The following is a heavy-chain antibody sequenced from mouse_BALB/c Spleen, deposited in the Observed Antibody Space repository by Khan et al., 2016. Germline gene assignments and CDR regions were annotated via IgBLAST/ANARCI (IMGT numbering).Heavy chain of an antibody. V-gene: IGHV3-2*02. CDR1: GYSITGDYA. D-gene: IGHD2-2*01. CDR2: ISYSGTT. J-gene: IGHJ4*01. CDR3: ARWLDAMDY. Sequence: EVQLQESGPGLVKPSQSLSLTCTVTGYSITGDYAWNWIRQFPGNKLEWMGYISYSGTTTYNPSLKSRISITRDTSKNQFFLQLNSVTTEDTATYYCARWLDAMDYWGQGTSVTVSS.